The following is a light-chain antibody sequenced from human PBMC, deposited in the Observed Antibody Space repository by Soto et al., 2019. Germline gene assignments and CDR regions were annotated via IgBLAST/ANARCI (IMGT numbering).Light chain of an antibody. CDR3: HQYNNWYT. V-gene: IGKV3-15*01. CDR1: QSVSSN. CDR2: GAS. J-gene: IGKJ2*01. Sequence: ELVMTQSPATLSVSPGKSATLSCRASQSVSSNLAWYQQKPGQAPRLLTYGASTRATGIPARFSGSGSGTAFTLTISSLQSEDFAVYYCHQYNNWYTFGQGTKLEIK.